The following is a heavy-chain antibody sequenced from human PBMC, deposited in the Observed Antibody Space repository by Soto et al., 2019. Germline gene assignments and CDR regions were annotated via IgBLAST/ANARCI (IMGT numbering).Heavy chain of an antibody. CDR1: GGSISSYY. D-gene: IGHD2-8*01. Sequence: SETLSLTCTVSGGSISSYYWSWIRQPPGKGLEWIGYIYYSGSTNYNPSLKSRVTISVDTSKNQFSLKLSSVTAADTAVYYCARTKIHNYYYYGMDVWGQGTTVTVSS. CDR3: ARTKIHNYYYYGMDV. CDR2: IYYSGST. V-gene: IGHV4-59*01. J-gene: IGHJ6*02.